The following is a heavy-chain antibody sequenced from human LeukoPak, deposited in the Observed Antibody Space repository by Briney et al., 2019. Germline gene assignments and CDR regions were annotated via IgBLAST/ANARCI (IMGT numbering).Heavy chain of an antibody. Sequence: GGCLRLSCAASGFTFSSYWTHWVRQAPGKGLVWVSRINSDGSSTNYADSVKGRFTISRDNAKNTLFLQMNSLRAEDTAVYYCARDTYDRTRQLGYFDYWGQGTLATVSS. V-gene: IGHV3-74*01. D-gene: IGHD3-22*01. CDR1: GFTFSSYW. CDR3: ARDTYDRTRQLGYFDY. J-gene: IGHJ4*02. CDR2: INSDGSST.